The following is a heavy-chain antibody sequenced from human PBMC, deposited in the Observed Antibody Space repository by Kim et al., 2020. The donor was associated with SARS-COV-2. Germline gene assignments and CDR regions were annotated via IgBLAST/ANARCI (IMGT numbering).Heavy chain of an antibody. CDR3: ARGRGVWFGELFPFDP. CDR2: IYYSGST. Sequence: SETLSLTCTVSGGSISSYYWSWIRQPPGKGLEWIGYIYYSGSTNYNPSLKSRVTISVDTSKNQFSLKLSSVTAADTAVYYCARGRGVWFGELFPFDPWGQGTLVTVSS. D-gene: IGHD3-10*01. V-gene: IGHV4-59*01. CDR1: GGSISSYY. J-gene: IGHJ5*02.